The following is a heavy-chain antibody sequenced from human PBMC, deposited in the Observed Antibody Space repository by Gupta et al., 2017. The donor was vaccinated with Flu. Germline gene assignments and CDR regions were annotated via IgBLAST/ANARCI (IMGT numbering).Heavy chain of an antibody. Sequence: QITLKESGPTLVKPTQTLTLTCNFSGFSLSTSGVGVGWLRQPPGRALEWLALIYWDDDKRYSPSLKSRLTITKDTSNNQVVLTMTNMDPVDTATYYCAHSPGDCWSGRPMSYTINWFDPWGQGTRVTVSA. CDR1: GFSLSTSGVG. CDR3: AHSPGDCWSGRPMSYTINWFDP. V-gene: IGHV2-5*02. CDR2: IYWDDDK. D-gene: IGHD3-3*01. J-gene: IGHJ5*02.